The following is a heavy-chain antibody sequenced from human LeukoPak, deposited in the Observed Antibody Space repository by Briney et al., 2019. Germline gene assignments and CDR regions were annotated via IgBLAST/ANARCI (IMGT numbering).Heavy chain of an antibody. CDR2: IRYDGSNK. V-gene: IGHV3-30*02. Sequence: PGGSLRLSCAASGFTFSSYGMHWVRQAPGKGLEWVAFIRYDGSNKYYADSVKGRFTISRDNSKNTLYLQMNSLRAEDTAVYYCAKKGYYGSGSYYNVDYYYYMDVWGKGTTVTISS. J-gene: IGHJ6*03. CDR3: AKKGYYGSGSYYNVDYYYYMDV. CDR1: GFTFSSYG. D-gene: IGHD3-10*01.